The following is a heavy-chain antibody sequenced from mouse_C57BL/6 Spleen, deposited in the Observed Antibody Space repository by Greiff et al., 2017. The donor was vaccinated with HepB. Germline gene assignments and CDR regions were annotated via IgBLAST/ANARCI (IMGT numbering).Heavy chain of an antibody. D-gene: IGHD1-1*01. Sequence: PVQQSGAELVRPGASVTLSCKASGYTFTDYEMHWVKQTPVHGLEWIGAIDPETGGTAYNQKFKGKAILTADKSSSTAYMELRSLTSEDSAVYYSFITTDWFAYWGQGTLVTVSA. CDR3: FITTDWFAY. J-gene: IGHJ3*01. CDR2: IDPETGGT. CDR1: GYTFTDYE. V-gene: IGHV1-15*01.